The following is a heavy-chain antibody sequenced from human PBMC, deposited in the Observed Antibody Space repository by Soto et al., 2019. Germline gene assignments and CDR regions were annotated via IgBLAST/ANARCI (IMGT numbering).Heavy chain of an antibody. Sequence: SVKVSCKASGGTFSSYAISWVRQAPGQGLEWMGGIIPIFGTANYAQKFQGRVTITADESTSTAYMELSSLRSEDTAVYYCARSYYYDSSGYFGYWGQATLVTESS. D-gene: IGHD3-22*01. CDR3: ARSYYYDSSGYFGY. V-gene: IGHV1-69*13. CDR2: IIPIFGTA. J-gene: IGHJ4*02. CDR1: GGTFSSYA.